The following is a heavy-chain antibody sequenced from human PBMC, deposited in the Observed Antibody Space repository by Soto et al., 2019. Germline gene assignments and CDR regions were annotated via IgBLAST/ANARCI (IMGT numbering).Heavy chain of an antibody. J-gene: IGHJ5*02. CDR1: GYSISSGYY. V-gene: IGHV4-38-2*02. Sequence: KPSETLSLTCAVSGYSISSGYYWGWIRQPPGKGLEWIGSIYHSGSTYYNPSLKSRVTISVDTSKNQFSLKLSSVTAADTAVYYCARDSANYYGSGSYESWFDPWGQGTLVTVSS. D-gene: IGHD3-10*01. CDR3: ARDSANYYGSGSYESWFDP. CDR2: IYHSGST.